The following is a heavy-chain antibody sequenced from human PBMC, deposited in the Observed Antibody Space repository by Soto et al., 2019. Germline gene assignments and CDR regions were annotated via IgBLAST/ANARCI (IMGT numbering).Heavy chain of an antibody. CDR2: ISDDGGSK. Sequence: QVLLVESGGGVVQPGRSLRISCAVSGFTFSSFGMHWVRQAPGKGLEWVAVISDDGGSKHYADSVKSRFTISRDNSNNTLYLQMDSLGPEDTAVYYCAKDRWGDFGDLNLPGYWGQGTLVTVSS. CDR3: AKDRWGDFGDLNLPGY. J-gene: IGHJ4*02. V-gene: IGHV3-30*18. D-gene: IGHD4-17*01. CDR1: GFTFSSFG.